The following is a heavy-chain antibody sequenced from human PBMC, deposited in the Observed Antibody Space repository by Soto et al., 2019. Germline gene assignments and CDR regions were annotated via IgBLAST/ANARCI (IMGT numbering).Heavy chain of an antibody. Sequence: GGSLRLSCAASGFTFSSYAMSWVRQAPGKGLEWVSAISGSGGSTYYADSMKGRFTISRDNSKNTLYLQMNSLRAEDTAVYYCAKDSEYDFWSGLNWFDPWGQGTLVTVSS. D-gene: IGHD3-3*01. CDR1: GFTFSSYA. CDR2: ISGSGGST. V-gene: IGHV3-23*01. J-gene: IGHJ5*02. CDR3: AKDSEYDFWSGLNWFDP.